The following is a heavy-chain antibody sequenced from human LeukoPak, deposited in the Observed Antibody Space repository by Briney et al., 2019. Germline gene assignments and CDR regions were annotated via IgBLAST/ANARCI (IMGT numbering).Heavy chain of an antibody. CDR3: ARDYSGEWEQLTGWWFDP. J-gene: IGHJ5*02. CDR2: INPRGGST. CDR1: GYTFTNYY. Sequence: ASVKVSCKASGYTFTNYYMHWVRQAPGQGLEWMGIINPRGGSTTYAQKFQGRVTVTRDMSTRTVYMELSDLRPEDTAVYYCARDYSGEWEQLTGWWFDPWGQGTLVIVSS. D-gene: IGHD1-26*01. V-gene: IGHV1-46*01.